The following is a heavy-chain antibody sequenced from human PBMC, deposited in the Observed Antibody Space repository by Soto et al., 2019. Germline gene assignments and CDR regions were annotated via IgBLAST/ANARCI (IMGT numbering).Heavy chain of an antibody. D-gene: IGHD6-6*01. CDR1: GFTFSSYA. Sequence: EVPLLESGGGLVQPGGSLRLSCAASGFTFSSYAMSWVRQAPGKGLEWVSAISGSGGSTYYADSVKGRFTISRDNSKNTLYLQMNSLRAEDTAVYYCAKIIAARLFYYYGMDVWGQGTTVTVSS. CDR2: ISGSGGST. V-gene: IGHV3-23*01. CDR3: AKIIAARLFYYYGMDV. J-gene: IGHJ6*02.